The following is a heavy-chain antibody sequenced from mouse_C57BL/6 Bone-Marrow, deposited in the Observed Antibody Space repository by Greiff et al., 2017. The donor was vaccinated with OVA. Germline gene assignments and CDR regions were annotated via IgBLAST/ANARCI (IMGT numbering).Heavy chain of an antibody. J-gene: IGHJ4*01. D-gene: IGHD1-1*01. CDR3: ASYGSSWDYAMDY. Sequence: VQLQQSGAELVKPGASVKLSCTASGFNIKDYYMHWVKQRTEQGLAWIGRIDPEDGETKYAPKFQGKATITADTSSNTAYLQLSSLTSEDTAVXYCASYGSSWDYAMDYWGQGTSVTVSS. CDR2: IDPEDGET. CDR1: GFNIKDYY. V-gene: IGHV14-2*01.